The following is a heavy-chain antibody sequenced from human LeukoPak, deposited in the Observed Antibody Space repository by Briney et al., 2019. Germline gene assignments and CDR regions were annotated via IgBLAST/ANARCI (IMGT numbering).Heavy chain of an antibody. CDR2: ISRSSGYI. CDR1: VFTLSSYS. V-gene: IGHV3-21*01. J-gene: IGHJ1*01. Sequence: GGALRLSCAASVFTLSSYSMNWVRQAAGRGGGWVSSISRSSGYIYYGDSVKGRFTIHRDNAKNSLYLQMKSMSAEDTAVYYCAMGSDYYDSSGYYLYWGGGTLVTVSS. D-gene: IGHD3-22*01. CDR3: AMGSDYYDSSGYYLY.